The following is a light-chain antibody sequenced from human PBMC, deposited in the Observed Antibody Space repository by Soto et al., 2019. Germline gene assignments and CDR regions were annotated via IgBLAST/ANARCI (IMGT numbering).Light chain of an antibody. CDR3: QQYDIYSPT. Sequence: DIQMTQSPSTLSASVGDRVPITCRASQSISSWLAWYQQKPGKPPKLLIYDASTLASGVPSRFSGSGSVTEFTLTISSLQPDDFATYYCQQYDIYSPTFGGGTKVDIK. CDR1: QSISSW. J-gene: IGKJ4*01. V-gene: IGKV1-5*01. CDR2: DAS.